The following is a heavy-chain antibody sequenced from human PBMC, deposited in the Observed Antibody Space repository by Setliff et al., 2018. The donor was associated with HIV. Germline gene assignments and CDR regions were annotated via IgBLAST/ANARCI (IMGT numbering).Heavy chain of an antibody. Sequence: SETLSLTCAVSGGSISTSSYYWGWIRQPPGKGLEWIGSIYHSGSAYYNPSLKSRVTISVDTPKNQFSLKVKSVTAADTAVYYCARVGTRGYSGYAPLDFFDYWGQGTLVTVSS. CDR1: GGSISTSSYY. CDR2: IYHSGSA. D-gene: IGHD5-12*01. CDR3: ARVGTRGYSGYAPLDFFDY. V-gene: IGHV4-39*01. J-gene: IGHJ4*02.